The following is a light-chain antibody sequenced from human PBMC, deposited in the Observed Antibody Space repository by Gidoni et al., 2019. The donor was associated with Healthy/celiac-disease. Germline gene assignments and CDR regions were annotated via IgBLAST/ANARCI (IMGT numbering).Light chain of an antibody. CDR2: GAS. CDR1: QSVSSN. J-gene: IGKJ1*01. CDR3: QQYNNWPPGT. V-gene: IGKV3-15*01. Sequence: EIVMPQSPATLSVSPGESATLSCRASQSVSSNLAWYQQKPGQAPRLLIYGASPRATGIPARFRGSGSGTEFTLTISSLQSEDFAVYYCQQYNNWPPGTFXQXTKVEI.